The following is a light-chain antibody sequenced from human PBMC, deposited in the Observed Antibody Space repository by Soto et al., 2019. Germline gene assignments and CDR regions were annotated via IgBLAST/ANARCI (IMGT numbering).Light chain of an antibody. CDR2: DAS. CDR1: QSISSW. V-gene: IGKV1-5*01. Sequence: DIQLTRSPSALSASVGGRGTITSRASQSISSWLAWYQQKPGKAPKLLIYDASSLESGVPSRFSGSGSGTEFTLTICSLQPHDFATYYCQQYNSWPLTSGGGTKVDI. J-gene: IGKJ4*01. CDR3: QQYNSWPLT.